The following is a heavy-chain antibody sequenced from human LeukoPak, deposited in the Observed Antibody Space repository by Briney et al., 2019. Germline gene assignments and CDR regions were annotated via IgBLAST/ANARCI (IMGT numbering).Heavy chain of an antibody. Sequence: GGSLRLSCAASGFTFSSYGMHWVRQAPGKGLEWVAVISYDGSNKYYADSVKGRITISRDNAGNSLSLQMDSLRAEDTAVYYCTRELLSLHQGLDSWGQGTLVTVSS. CDR1: GFTFSSYG. CDR2: ISYDGSNK. V-gene: IGHV3-30*03. D-gene: IGHD2/OR15-2a*01. CDR3: TRELLSLHQGLDS. J-gene: IGHJ5*01.